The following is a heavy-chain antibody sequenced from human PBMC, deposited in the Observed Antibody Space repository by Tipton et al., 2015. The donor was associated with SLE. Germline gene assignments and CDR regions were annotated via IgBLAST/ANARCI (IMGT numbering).Heavy chain of an antibody. Sequence: TLSLTCTVSGGSISSSNYYWDWIRQPPGKGLEWIGSIYYSGSTNYNPSLKSRVTISVDTSKNQFSLKLSSVTAADTAVYYCASLTGGLDYWGQGTLITVSS. D-gene: IGHD7-27*01. J-gene: IGHJ4*02. CDR2: IYYSGST. V-gene: IGHV4-39*07. CDR3: ASLTGGLDY. CDR1: GGSISSSNYY.